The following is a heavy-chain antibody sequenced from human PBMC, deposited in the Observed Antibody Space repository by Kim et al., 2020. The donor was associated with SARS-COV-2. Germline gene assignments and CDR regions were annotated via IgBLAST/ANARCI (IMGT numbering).Heavy chain of an antibody. CDR2: NT. V-gene: IGHV1-3*01. CDR3: AREAVAGSFDY. Sequence: NTQYYQKFQARVSITRETSPTTAYLELSGLRSEDTAIYYCAREAVAGSFDYWGRGTLVTVSS. D-gene: IGHD6-19*01. J-gene: IGHJ4*02.